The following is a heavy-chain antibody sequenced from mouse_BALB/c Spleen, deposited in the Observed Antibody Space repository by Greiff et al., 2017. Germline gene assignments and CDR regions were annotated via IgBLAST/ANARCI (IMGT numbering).Heavy chain of an antibody. CDR1: GFTFSSFG. D-gene: IGHD1-1*01. CDR3: ARWSYGSRYYFDY. J-gene: IGHJ2*01. CDR2: ISSGSSTI. Sequence: EVQLVESGGGLVQPGGSRKLSCAASGFTFSSFGMHWVRQAPEKGLEWVAYISSGSSTIYYADTVKGRFTISRDNPKNTLFLQMTSLRSEDTAMYYCARWSYGSRYYFDYWGQGTTLTVSS. V-gene: IGHV5-17*02.